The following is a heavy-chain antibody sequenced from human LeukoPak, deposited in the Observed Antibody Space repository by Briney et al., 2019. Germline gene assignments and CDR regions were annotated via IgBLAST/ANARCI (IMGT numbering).Heavy chain of an antibody. CDR3: AREDVVLVDAVRYYYYGMDV. CDR2: INPSGGST. J-gene: IGHJ6*02. Sequence: ASVKVSCKASGYNFISYDMHWVRQAPGQGLEWMGIINPSGGSTSYAQKFQDRVSMTRDTSTSTVYMELSSLKSEDTAVYYCAREDVVLVDAVRYYYYGMDVWGQGTTVTVSS. CDR1: GYNFISYD. V-gene: IGHV1-46*01. D-gene: IGHD2-8*01.